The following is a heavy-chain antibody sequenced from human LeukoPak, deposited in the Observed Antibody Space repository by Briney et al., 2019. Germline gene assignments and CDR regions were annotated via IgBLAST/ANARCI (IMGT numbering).Heavy chain of an antibody. D-gene: IGHD6-6*01. CDR1: GVSISSSNSY. J-gene: IGHJ3*02. CDR2: IYYSGNT. CDR3: ARDRPDLTYSSSSRAFDI. V-gene: IGHV4-39*07. Sequence: SETLSLTCTVSGVSISSSNSYWGWIRQPPGKGLEWIGSIYYSGNTYYNASLKSRVTISVDTSKNQFSLKLSSVTAADTAVYYCARDRPDLTYSSSSRAFDIWGQGTMVTVSS.